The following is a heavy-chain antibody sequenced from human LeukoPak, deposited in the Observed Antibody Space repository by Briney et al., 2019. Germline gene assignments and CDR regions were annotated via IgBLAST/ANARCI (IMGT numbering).Heavy chain of an antibody. CDR2: ISRTGSVI. J-gene: IGHJ4*02. V-gene: IGHV3-48*04. CDR1: GFTFSTYS. Sequence: GGSLRLSCAASGFTFSTYSMNWVRQAPGMGLEWVSYISRTGSVIYYADSVKGRFTVSRDNAKNSLYLQMNSLRAEDTAVYYCAGDFLDGFYFDYWGQGILVTVSS. D-gene: IGHD3-3*01. CDR3: AGDFLDGFYFDY.